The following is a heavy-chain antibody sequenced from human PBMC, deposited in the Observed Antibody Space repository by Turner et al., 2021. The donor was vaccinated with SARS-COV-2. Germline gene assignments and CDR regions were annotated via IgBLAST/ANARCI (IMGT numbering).Heavy chain of an antibody. CDR2: VNPNSGGT. CDR1: RYTFTNYY. Sequence: QVQLVQSGAEVKKPGASVKVSCKASRYTFTNYYMHWVRQAPGQGLEWMGWVNPNSGGTNYALKFQGRVTMTSDTSITTAYMELSSLRSDDTAVYYCAKVVLQGIPNFDYWGQGTLVTVSS. D-gene: IGHD6-13*01. V-gene: IGHV1-2*02. CDR3: AKVVLQGIPNFDY. J-gene: IGHJ4*02.